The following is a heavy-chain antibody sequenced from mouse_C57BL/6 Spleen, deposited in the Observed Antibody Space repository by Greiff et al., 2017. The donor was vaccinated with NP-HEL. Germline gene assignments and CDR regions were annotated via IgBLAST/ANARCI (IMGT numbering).Heavy chain of an antibody. CDR2: IDPSDSYT. CDR1: GYTFTSYW. V-gene: IGHV1-69*01. D-gene: IGHD1-1*01. J-gene: IGHJ2*01. Sequence: QVHVKQPGAELVMPGASVKLSCKASGYTFTSYWMHWVKQRPGQGLEWIGEIDPSDSYTNYNQKFKGKSTLTVDKSSSTAYMQLSSLTSEDSAVYYCARSPPYYGSRNFDYWGQGTTLTVSS. CDR3: ARSPPYYGSRNFDY.